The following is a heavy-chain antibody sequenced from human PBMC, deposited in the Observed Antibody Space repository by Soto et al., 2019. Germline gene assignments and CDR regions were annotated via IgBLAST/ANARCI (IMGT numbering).Heavy chain of an antibody. V-gene: IGHV3-23*01. CDR2: ISGSGGNT. CDR3: ANDIWIAVAATGY. CDR1: GFTFSIYA. J-gene: IGHJ4*02. Sequence: EVQLLESGGGLVQPGGSLRLSCAASGFTFSIYAMSWVRQAPGKGLEWVSAISGSGGNTYYADSVRGRFTISRDNSKNTLNIQMNSLSAEDTAVYYCANDIWIAVAATGYWGQGTLVTVSS. D-gene: IGHD6-19*01.